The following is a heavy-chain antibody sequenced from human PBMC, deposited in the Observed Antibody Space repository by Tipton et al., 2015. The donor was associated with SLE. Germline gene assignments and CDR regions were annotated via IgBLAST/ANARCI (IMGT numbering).Heavy chain of an antibody. CDR3: ARGVWSGSFFDL. J-gene: IGHJ2*01. V-gene: IGHV4-39*07. CDR1: GGSISSSSYY. CDR2: IYYSGST. D-gene: IGHD3-3*01. Sequence: TLSLTCTVSGGSISSSSYYWGWIRQPPGKGLEWIGSIYYSGSTYYNPSLKSRVTISVDTSKNQFSLKLSSVTAADTAVYYCARGVWSGSFFDLWRRGTLVTVSS.